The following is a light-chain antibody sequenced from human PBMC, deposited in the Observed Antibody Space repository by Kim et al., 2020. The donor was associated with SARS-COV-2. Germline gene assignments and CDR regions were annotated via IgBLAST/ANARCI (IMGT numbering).Light chain of an antibody. Sequence: PGKTARVSWGGNSIGSKSVHWYQQKSGQAPVLVIYYDSDRPSGIPERFSGSNSGNTATLTISRVEAGDEADYYCQVWDSSSDHRVVFGGGTKVTVL. CDR1: SIGSKS. CDR3: QVWDSSSDHRVV. V-gene: IGLV3-21*04. CDR2: YDS. J-gene: IGLJ2*01.